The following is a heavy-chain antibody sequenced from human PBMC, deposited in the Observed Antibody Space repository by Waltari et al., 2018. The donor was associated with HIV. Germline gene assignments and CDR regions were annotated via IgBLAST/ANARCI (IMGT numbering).Heavy chain of an antibody. CDR3: TRRTDSGLDV. D-gene: IGHD2-21*02. CDR1: TSTFNYYN. Sequence: LVESGGHVVQPGKSLRLSCVASTSTFNYYNIHWVRQVAVKGLEWVAAISYDGSNNYGADSLKCRFSVSRETSKNTLSLEMNALRLNDTGVYFCTRRTDSGLDVWGQGTAVIVSS. CDR2: ISYDGSNN. J-gene: IGHJ6*02. V-gene: IGHV3-30*04.